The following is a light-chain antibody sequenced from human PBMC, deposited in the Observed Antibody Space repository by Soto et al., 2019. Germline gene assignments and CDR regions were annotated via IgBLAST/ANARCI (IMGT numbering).Light chain of an antibody. Sequence: QSLLTQPPSASGTPGQTVVISCSGSSSNIGPNTENWYQQVPGSAPRLLISGFHLRPSVVPDRFSTSKSGTSASLTIHGLQPGDEATYYCSAWDDRVRGVVFGGGTKLTVL. J-gene: IGLJ2*01. CDR3: SAWDDRVRGVV. V-gene: IGLV1-44*01. CDR1: SSNIGPNT. CDR2: GFH.